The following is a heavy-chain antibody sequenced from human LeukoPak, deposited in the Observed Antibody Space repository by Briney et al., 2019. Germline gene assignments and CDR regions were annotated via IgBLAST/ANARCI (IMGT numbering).Heavy chain of an antibody. V-gene: IGHV3-48*03. J-gene: IGHJ6*02. CDR1: GFTFSTYE. Sequence: GGSLRLPCAASGFTFSTYEMNWVRQAPGKGLEWVSYISSSGTTIYYAGSVKGRFTISRENANNSLYLQMNSLRADDTAVYYCARDQRADGMDVWGQGTTVTVSS. CDR2: ISSSGTTI. CDR3: ARDQRADGMDV. D-gene: IGHD6-19*01.